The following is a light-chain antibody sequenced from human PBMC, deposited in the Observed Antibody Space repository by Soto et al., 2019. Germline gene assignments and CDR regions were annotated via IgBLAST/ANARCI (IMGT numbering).Light chain of an antibody. CDR2: GAS. CDR3: QQYAPLVT. J-gene: IGKJ1*01. Sequence: RASKSISRDLAWYQQKPGHAPMLLSDGASSRAAGIPDRGSGSGSGSAFTLTIIRLEPEDLAVCYRQQYAPLVTFGQGTKVDIK. CDR1: KSISRD. V-gene: IGKV3-20*01.